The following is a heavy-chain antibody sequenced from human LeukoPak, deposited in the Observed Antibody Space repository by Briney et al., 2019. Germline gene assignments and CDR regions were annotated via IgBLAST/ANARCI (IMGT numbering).Heavy chain of an antibody. CDR1: GFSFSSYS. J-gene: IGHJ4*02. D-gene: IGHD3-22*01. CDR2: INTVSSYI. Sequence: KPGGSLRLSCAASGFSFSSYSFNWVRQAPGKRLEWVSSINTVSSYIYYADSLKGRFTISRDNAKNSVYLQMDSLRAEDSAVYYCARLRRNTDSSGFFYYYDYWGQGTLVTVSS. CDR3: ARLRRNTDSSGFFYYYDY. V-gene: IGHV3-21*06.